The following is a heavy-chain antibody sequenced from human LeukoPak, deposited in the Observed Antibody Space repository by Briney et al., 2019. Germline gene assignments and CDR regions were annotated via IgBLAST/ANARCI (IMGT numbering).Heavy chain of an antibody. CDR3: ARERKYYYDSSGYHVIAFDI. CDR2: INYRGNT. V-gene: IGHV4-39*07. J-gene: IGHJ3*02. D-gene: IGHD3-22*01. Sequence: PSETLSLTCAVSGGSISSSSYYWGWIRQPPGKGLEWIGSINYRGNTYHNPSLKSRVTISVDTSKNQFSLKLSSVTAADTAVYYCARERKYYYDSSGYHVIAFDIWGQGTMVTVSS. CDR1: GGSISSSSYY.